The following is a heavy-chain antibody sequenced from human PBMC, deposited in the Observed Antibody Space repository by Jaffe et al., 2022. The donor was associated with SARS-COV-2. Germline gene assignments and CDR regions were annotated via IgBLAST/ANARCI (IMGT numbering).Heavy chain of an antibody. V-gene: IGHV3-23*01. Sequence: EVQLLESGGGLVQPGGSLRLSCAASGFTFSSYAMSWVRQAPGKGLEWVSAISGSGGSTYYADSVKGRFTISRDNSKNTLYLQMNSLRAEDTAVYYCAKDGIEATVTTNPSYFDYWGQGTLVTVSS. J-gene: IGHJ4*02. CDR1: GFTFSSYA. CDR2: ISGSGGST. D-gene: IGHD4-17*01. CDR3: AKDGIEATVTTNPSYFDY.